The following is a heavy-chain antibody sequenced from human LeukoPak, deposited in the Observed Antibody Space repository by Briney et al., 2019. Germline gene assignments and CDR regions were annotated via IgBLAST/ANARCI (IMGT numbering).Heavy chain of an antibody. CDR2: IYTSGST. Sequence: SQTLSLTCTVSGGSISSGSYYWRWIRQPAGKGLEWIGRIYTSGSTNYNPSLKSRVTISVDTSKNQFSLKLTSVTAADTAIYYCTKGRGIWGQGTLVTVSS. CDR1: GGSISSGSYY. J-gene: IGHJ4*02. V-gene: IGHV4-61*02. CDR3: TKGRGI. D-gene: IGHD3-10*01.